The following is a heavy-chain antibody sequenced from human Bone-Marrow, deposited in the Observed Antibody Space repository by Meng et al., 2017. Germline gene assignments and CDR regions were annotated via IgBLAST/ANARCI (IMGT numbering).Heavy chain of an antibody. Sequence: SVKVSCKASGGTFSSYAISWVRQAPGQGLEWMGGIIPIFGTANYAQKFQGRVTITADESTSTAYMELGSLKSEDTAVYHCARSVAAAGIYGMDVWGQGTTVTVSS. D-gene: IGHD6-13*01. CDR2: IIPIFGTA. CDR1: GGTFSSYA. CDR3: ARSVAAAGIYGMDV. V-gene: IGHV1-69*13. J-gene: IGHJ6*02.